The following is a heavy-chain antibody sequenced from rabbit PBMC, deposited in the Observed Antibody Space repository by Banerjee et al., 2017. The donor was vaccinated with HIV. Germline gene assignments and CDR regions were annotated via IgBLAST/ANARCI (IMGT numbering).Heavy chain of an antibody. V-gene: IGHV1S45*01. J-gene: IGHJ6*01. CDR1: GIDFSSYYY. CDR2: IYINSGTT. Sequence: QQQLEESGGGLVKPGGTLTLTCKASGIDFSSYYYMCWVRQAPGKVLEWIGSIYINSGTTYYASWAKGRFTISKTSSTTVTLQMTSLTVADTATYFCARGIRSAGVSMYRTFWGPGTLVTVS. CDR3: ARGIRSAGVSMYRTF. D-gene: IGHD4-2*01.